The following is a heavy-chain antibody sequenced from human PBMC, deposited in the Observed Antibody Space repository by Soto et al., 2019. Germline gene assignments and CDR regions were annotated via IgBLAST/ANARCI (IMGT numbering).Heavy chain of an antibody. CDR3: LYLRYSYGAGVGY. D-gene: IGHD5-18*01. Sequence: GGSLRLSCAASGFTFSGSAMPWVRQASGKGLEWVGRIRSKANSYATAYAASVKGRFTISRDDSKNTAYLQMNSLKTEDTAVYYCLYLRYSYGAGVGYWGQGTLVTVSS. CDR2: IRSKANSYAT. V-gene: IGHV3-73*01. CDR1: GFTFSGSA. J-gene: IGHJ4*02.